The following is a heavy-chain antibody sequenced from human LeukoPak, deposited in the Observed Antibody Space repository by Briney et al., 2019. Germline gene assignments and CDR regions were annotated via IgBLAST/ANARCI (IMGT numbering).Heavy chain of an antibody. J-gene: IGHJ4*02. CDR1: GGTFSSYA. D-gene: IGHD3-10*01. V-gene: IGHV1-69*04. CDR3: ARDAITMVRGENY. Sequence: SVKVSCKASGGTFSSYAIGWVRQAAGQGLEWMGRIIPILGIANYAQKYQGRVTTTADKSTSTAYMELSSLRSEDTAVYYCARDAITMVRGENYWGQGTLVTVSS. CDR2: IIPILGIA.